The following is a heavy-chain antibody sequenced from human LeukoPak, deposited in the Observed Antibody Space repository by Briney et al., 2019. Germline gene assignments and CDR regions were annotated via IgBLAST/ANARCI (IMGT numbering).Heavy chain of an antibody. CDR2: FDPEDGET. D-gene: IGHD3-9*01. Sequence: ASVKVSCKVSGYTLTELSMHWVRQAPGKGLEWMGGFDPEDGETIYAQKFQGGVTMTEDTSTDTAYMELSSLRSEDTAVYYCATVNTIFSLSAFDIWGQGTMVTVSS. CDR1: GYTLTELS. J-gene: IGHJ3*02. V-gene: IGHV1-24*01. CDR3: ATVNTIFSLSAFDI.